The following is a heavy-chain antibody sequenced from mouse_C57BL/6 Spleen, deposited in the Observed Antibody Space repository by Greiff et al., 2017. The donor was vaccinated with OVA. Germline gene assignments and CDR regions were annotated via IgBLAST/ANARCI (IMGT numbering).Heavy chain of an antibody. D-gene: IGHD2-2*01. J-gene: IGHJ3*01. CDR1: GYTFTSYW. CDR2: IHPNSGST. CDR3: AREDGYDGFAY. Sequence: QVQLQQPGAELVKPGASVKLSCKASGYTFTSYWMHWVKQRPGQGLEWIGMIHPNSGSTNYNEKFKSKATLTVDKSSSTAYMQLSSLTSEDSAVYYCAREDGYDGFAYWGQGTLVTVSA. V-gene: IGHV1-64*01.